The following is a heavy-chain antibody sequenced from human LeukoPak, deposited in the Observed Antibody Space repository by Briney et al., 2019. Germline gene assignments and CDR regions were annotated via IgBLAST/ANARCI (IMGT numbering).Heavy chain of an antibody. CDR2: ISWNSGSI. CDR3: AKDIGAGDYYGMDV. D-gene: IGHD6-19*01. CDR1: GFTFDDYA. V-gene: IGHV3-9*01. J-gene: IGHJ6*02. Sequence: GRSLRLSCAASGFTFDDYAMHWVRQASGKGLEWVSGISWNSGSIGYADSVKGRFTISRDNAKNSLYLQMNSLRAEDTALYYCAKDIGAGDYYGMDVWGQGTTVTVSS.